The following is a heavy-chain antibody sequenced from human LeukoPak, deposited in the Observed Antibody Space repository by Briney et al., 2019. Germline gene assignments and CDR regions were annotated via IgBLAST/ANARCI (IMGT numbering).Heavy chain of an antibody. D-gene: IGHD5-18*01. J-gene: IGHJ4*02. V-gene: IGHV3-7*01. CDR3: ARDGPTAYFDY. CDR2: IKEDGSEQ. Sequence: GGSLRLSCGASGFTFSNNWMTWVRQAPGRGLEWVANIKEDGSEQYYVDSVKGRFTISIDNAKNSVYLQMNSLRAEDTAVYYCARDGPTAYFDYWGQGTLVTVSS. CDR1: GFTFSNNW.